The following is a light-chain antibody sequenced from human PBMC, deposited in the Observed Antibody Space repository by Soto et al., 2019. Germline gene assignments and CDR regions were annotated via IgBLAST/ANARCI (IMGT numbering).Light chain of an antibody. CDR2: EVT. J-gene: IGLJ1*01. V-gene: IGLV2-14*01. CDR3: TSYTSKSSLYV. Sequence: QSALTQPASVSGSLGQSVTISCTGTSSDVGYYNYVCWFQQHPGRAPKLLIFEVTNRPSGVSNRFSGSKSGNTASLIISGLQAEDEATYYCTSYTSKSSLYVFGTGTKLTVL. CDR1: SSDVGYYNY.